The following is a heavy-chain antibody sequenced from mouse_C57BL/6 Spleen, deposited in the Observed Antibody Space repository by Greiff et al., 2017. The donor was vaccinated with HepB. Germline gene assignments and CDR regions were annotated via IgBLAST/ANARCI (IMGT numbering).Heavy chain of an antibody. J-gene: IGHJ1*03. CDR2: ISSGSSTI. Sequence: EVQLVESGGGLVKPGGSLKLSCAASGFTFSDYGMHWVRQAPEKGLEWVAYISSGSSTIYYADTVKGRFTISRDNAKNTLFLQMTSMRSEDTAMYDCARRMDYGDWYFDVWGTGTTVTVSS. D-gene: IGHD1-1*01. CDR1: GFTFSDYG. CDR3: ARRMDYGDWYFDV. V-gene: IGHV5-17*01.